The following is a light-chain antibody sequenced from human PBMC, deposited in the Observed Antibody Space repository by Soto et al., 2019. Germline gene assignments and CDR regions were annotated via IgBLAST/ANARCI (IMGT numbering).Light chain of an antibody. CDR2: GAS. CDR3: LQHNSYPRT. J-gene: IGKJ1*01. CDR1: QDIRTD. V-gene: IGKV1-17*01. Sequence: DIQMTQSPSSLSASVGDRVTITCRASQDIRTDLGWYQQKAGKAPRRLIYGASTLQRGLQSRFSGSGSGTEFTLTISSLQPEDFATYYCLQHNSYPRTFGQGTKVEI.